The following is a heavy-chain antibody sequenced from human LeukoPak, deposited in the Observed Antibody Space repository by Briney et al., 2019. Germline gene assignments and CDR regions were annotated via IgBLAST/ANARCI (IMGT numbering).Heavy chain of an antibody. Sequence: ASVKVSCKASGYTFTSYGISWVRQAPGQGLEWMGRISAYNGNTNYAQKLQGRVTMTTDTSTSTAYMKLRSLRSDDTAVYYCARDRSSSWFRAFDIWGQGTMVTVSS. CDR2: ISAYNGNT. CDR3: ARDRSSSWFRAFDI. D-gene: IGHD6-13*01. V-gene: IGHV1-18*01. J-gene: IGHJ3*02. CDR1: GYTFTSYG.